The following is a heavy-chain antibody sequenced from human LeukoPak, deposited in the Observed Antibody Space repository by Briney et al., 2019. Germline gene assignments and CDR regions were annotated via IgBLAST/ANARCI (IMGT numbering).Heavy chain of an antibody. Sequence: GGSLRLSCAASGFTITRKYMSWVRQAPGKGLDWVSLIYSAGGTSYADSVKGRFTISRDSSKNALFLQMNSLRLEDTAVYYCASSNCDGDCYLDYWGRGTLVTVSS. CDR2: IYSAGGT. D-gene: IGHD2-21*02. V-gene: IGHV3-53*01. CDR3: ASSNCDGDCYLDY. CDR1: GFTITRKY. J-gene: IGHJ4*02.